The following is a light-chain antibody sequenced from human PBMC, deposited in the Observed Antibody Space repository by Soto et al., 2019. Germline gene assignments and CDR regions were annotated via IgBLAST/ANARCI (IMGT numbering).Light chain of an antibody. CDR1: HGVSGW. J-gene: IGKJ3*01. CDR2: TVS. Sequence: IQMTQSPSSVSASVGDTVTLSCQTSHGVSGWLAWDQQKPGKAPTLLIYTVSNLQSGVPSRFSGSGSGTDFSLTLTILQPEDFATYFCQQGKTFPFTFGPGTKVEVK. V-gene: IGKV1-12*01. CDR3: QQGKTFPFT.